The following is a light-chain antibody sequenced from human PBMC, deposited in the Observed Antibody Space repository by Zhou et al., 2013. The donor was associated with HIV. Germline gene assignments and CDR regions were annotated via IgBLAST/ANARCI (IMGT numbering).Light chain of an antibody. V-gene: IGKV1-5*03. CDR3: QQYNSYPWT. CDR1: QNINRW. Sequence: DIQMTQSPSTLSASVGDRVTITCRASQNINRWLAWYQQKPGKAPKLLIYTASNLETGVPSRFSGSGSGTEFTLTISNLQPDDFATYYCQQYNSYPWTFGQGTKVEIK. J-gene: IGKJ1*01. CDR2: TAS.